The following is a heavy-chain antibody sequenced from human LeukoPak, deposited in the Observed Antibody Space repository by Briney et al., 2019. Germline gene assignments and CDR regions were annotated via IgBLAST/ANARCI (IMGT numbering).Heavy chain of an antibody. CDR2: ISAYNGNT. J-gene: IGHJ4*02. Sequence: ASVKVSCKASGYTFTSYGITWVRQAHGQGLECMGWISAYNGNTNYAQKLQGRVTMTTDTSTSTAYMELRSLRSDDTAVYYCARYLLYFDWLAYWGQGTLVTVSS. CDR1: GYTFTSYG. CDR3: ARYLLYFDWLAY. D-gene: IGHD3-9*01. V-gene: IGHV1-18*01.